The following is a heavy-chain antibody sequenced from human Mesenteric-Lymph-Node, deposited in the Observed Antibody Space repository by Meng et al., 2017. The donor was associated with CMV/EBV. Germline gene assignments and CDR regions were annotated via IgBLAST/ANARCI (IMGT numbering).Heavy chain of an antibody. J-gene: IGHJ6*02. CDR3: ARVVGPYYEFWSGYYRYYYYYYGMDV. CDR2: MNPNSGNT. V-gene: IGHV1-8*03. Sequence: ASVKVSCKASGYTFTNYGITWVRQATGQGLEWMGWMNPNSGNTGYAQKFQGRVTITRNTSISTAYMELSSLRSEDTAVYYCARVVGPYYEFWSGYYRYYYYYYGMDVWGQGTTVTVSS. D-gene: IGHD3-3*01. CDR1: GYTFTNYG.